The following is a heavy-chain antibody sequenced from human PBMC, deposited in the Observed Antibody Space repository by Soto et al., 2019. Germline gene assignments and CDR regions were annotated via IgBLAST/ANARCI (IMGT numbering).Heavy chain of an antibody. J-gene: IGHJ4*02. CDR2: INPYNCNT. CDR3: ARDWFGIDY. V-gene: IGHV1-18*01. Sequence: QVQLVQSGAEVKKPGASVKVSCTASGYTFTSYGISWVRQATGQGLEWMGWINPYNCNTNYAQKRQGRVPISTDTSTNTAYMELRSLRSDATAVYYCARDWFGIDYRGQGTLVTGSS. D-gene: IGHD3-16*01. CDR1: GYTFTSYG.